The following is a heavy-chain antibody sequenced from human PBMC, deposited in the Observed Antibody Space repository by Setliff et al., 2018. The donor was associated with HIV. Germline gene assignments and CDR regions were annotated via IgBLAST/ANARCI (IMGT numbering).Heavy chain of an antibody. CDR3: TLTHVGAQTHVGIPMIDNF. V-gene: IGHV4-34*01. CDR2: IDHEGTT. J-gene: IGHJ4*02. CDR1: GGSFSNYY. Sequence: SETLSLTCAVFGGSFSNYYWSWVRQPPGKGLEFIAEIDHEGTTNYNPSLKSRATISVDTSKNHLSLKLTSMTAADTGAYFCTLTHVGAQTHVGIPMIDNFWGQGTLVTVSS. D-gene: IGHD3-16*02.